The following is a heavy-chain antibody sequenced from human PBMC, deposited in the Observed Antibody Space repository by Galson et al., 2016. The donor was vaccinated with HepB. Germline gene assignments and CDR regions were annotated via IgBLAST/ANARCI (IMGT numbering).Heavy chain of an antibody. V-gene: IGHV3-53*01. Sequence: SLRLSCAVSGFTVIHNYMSWVRQAPGKGLEWVSVIYSGGSTYYADSVKGRFTISRDNSRNTVSLQMDSLTAEDTAVYYCARLAVRGDYGGNDYWGHGTLVTVSS. CDR1: GFTVIHNY. J-gene: IGHJ4*01. D-gene: IGHD4-23*01. CDR2: IYSGGST. CDR3: ARLAVRGDYGGNDY.